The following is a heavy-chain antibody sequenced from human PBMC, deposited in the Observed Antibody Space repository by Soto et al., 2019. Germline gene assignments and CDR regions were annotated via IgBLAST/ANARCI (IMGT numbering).Heavy chain of an antibody. CDR1: GFTFSTFA. CDR3: ARENTDWHFDY. J-gene: IGHJ4*02. D-gene: IGHD3-9*01. V-gene: IGHV3-30-3*01. Sequence: QVQLVESGGGVVQPGRSQRLSCAASGFTFSTFAMHWVRQAPGKGLEWVTLISYDGSNKYYADSVKGRFTISRDNSKNTLYLQLNSLRAEDTAVYYCARENTDWHFDYWGQGTLVTVSS. CDR2: ISYDGSNK.